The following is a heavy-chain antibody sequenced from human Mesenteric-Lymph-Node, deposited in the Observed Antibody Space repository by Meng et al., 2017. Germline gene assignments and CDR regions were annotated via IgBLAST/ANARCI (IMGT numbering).Heavy chain of an antibody. D-gene: IGHD4-17*01. CDR3: ARGAVDYGDYGSFDY. Sequence: QVQLQESGPGLVKPSETLSLTCTVSGGSISIYYWSWIRRPPGKGLEWIGYIYYTGSTNYNPSLKSRVTISLDTSKNQFSLKLSSVTAADTAVYYCARGAVDYGDYGSFDYWGQGTLVTVSS. J-gene: IGHJ4*02. CDR1: GGSISIYY. CDR2: IYYTGST. V-gene: IGHV4-59*01.